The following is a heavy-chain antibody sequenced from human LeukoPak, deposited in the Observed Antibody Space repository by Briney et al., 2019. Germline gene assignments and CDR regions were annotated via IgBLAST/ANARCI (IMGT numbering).Heavy chain of an antibody. V-gene: IGHV3-23*01. D-gene: IGHD3-3*01. Sequence: GGSLRLSCAASGFTFTNYAMTWVRQSPGKGLEWVSTVGGVSGNTYYADSVKGRFTISRDQSKNTLYLEMSGLSPEDTAVYYCAKDAIFGVVLYDYWGQGTLVTVSS. CDR3: AKDAIFGVVLYDY. CDR1: GFTFTNYA. J-gene: IGHJ4*02. CDR2: VGGVSGNT.